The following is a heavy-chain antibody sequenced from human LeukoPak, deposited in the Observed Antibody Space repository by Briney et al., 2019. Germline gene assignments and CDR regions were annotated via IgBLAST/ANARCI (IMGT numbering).Heavy chain of an antibody. D-gene: IGHD3-9*01. CDR3: ARDLAYYDILTGYWEPSNAFDY. V-gene: IGHV3-30*04. CDR1: GFTFSSYA. CDR2: ISYDGSNK. J-gene: IGHJ4*02. Sequence: GRSLRLSCAASGFTFSSYAMHWVRQAPGKGLEWVAVISYDGSNKYYADSVKGRFTISRDNSKNTLYLQMNSLRAEDTAVYYCARDLAYYDILTGYWEPSNAFDYWGQGTLVTVSS.